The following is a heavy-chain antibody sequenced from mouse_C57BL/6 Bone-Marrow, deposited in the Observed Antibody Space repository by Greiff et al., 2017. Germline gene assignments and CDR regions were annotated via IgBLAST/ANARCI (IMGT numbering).Heavy chain of an antibody. V-gene: IGHV1-85*01. J-gene: IGHJ1*03. Sequence: QVQLQQSGPELVKPGASVKLSCKASGYTFTSYDINWVKQRPGQGLEWIGWIYPRDGSTKYNAKFKGKATLTVDTSSSKAYMELHSLTSADSAVYFCARDYGSSYWYFDVWGTGTTVTVSS. CDR1: GYTFTSYD. D-gene: IGHD1-1*01. CDR2: IYPRDGST. CDR3: ARDYGSSYWYFDV.